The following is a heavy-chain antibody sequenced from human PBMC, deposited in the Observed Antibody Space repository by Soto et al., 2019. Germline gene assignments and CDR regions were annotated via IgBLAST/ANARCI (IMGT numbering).Heavy chain of an antibody. Sequence: QVQLVQSGAEVKKPGFSVKVSCKASGGTFSSYAISWVRQAPGQGLEWMGGIIPIFGTANYAQKFQGRVTTTADESTSTAYMELSSLRSEDTAVYYCARGLLDIVVVVAAQVAFDIWGQGTMVTVSS. CDR3: ARGLLDIVVVVAAQVAFDI. J-gene: IGHJ3*02. CDR1: GGTFSSYA. CDR2: IIPIFGTA. D-gene: IGHD2-15*01. V-gene: IGHV1-69*01.